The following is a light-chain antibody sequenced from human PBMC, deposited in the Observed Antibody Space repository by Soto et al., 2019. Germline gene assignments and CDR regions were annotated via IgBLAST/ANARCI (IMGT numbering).Light chain of an antibody. CDR3: AAWDDSLQNYV. Sequence: QSVLTQPPSASGTPGQRVTISCSGSSSNIGSRTVSWYQHLPGTAPKLLMFNNNQRPSGVSDRFSGSKSGTSASLAISGLQSEDEAEYYCAAWDDSLQNYVFGTGTKGHRP. J-gene: IGLJ1*01. V-gene: IGLV1-44*01. CDR2: NNN. CDR1: SSNIGSRT.